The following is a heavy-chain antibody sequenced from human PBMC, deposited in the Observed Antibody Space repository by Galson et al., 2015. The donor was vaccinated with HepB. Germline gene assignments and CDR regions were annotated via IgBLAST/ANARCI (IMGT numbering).Heavy chain of an antibody. CDR3: ATDTLRHVVAHWYFDL. CDR1: GYTLTELS. J-gene: IGHJ2*01. CDR2: FDPEDGET. V-gene: IGHV1-24*01. D-gene: IGHD2-15*01. Sequence: SVKVSCKVSGYTLTELSMHWVRQAPGKGLEWMGGFDPEDGETIYAQKFQGRVTMTEDTPTDTAYMELSSLRSEDTAVYYCATDTLRHVVAHWYFDLWGRGTLVTVSS.